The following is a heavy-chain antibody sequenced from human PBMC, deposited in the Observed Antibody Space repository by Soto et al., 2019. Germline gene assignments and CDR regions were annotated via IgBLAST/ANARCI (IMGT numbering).Heavy chain of an antibody. J-gene: IGHJ5*02. D-gene: IGHD3-22*01. CDR1: GGTFSSYA. Sequence: SVKVSCKASGGTFSSYAISWVRQAPGQGLEWMGGIIPIFGTANYAQKFQGRVTITADESTSTAYMELSSLRSEDTAVYYCARASSYYGSSGSWPRGWFDPWGQGTLVTVSS. CDR2: IIPIFGTA. CDR3: ARASSYYGSSGSWPRGWFDP. V-gene: IGHV1-69*13.